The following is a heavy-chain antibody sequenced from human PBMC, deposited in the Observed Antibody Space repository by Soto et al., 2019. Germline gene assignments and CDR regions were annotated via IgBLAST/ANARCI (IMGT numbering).Heavy chain of an antibody. J-gene: IGHJ5*02. CDR3: ARATRTTWFDP. CDR1: GGSVSSGGYY. Sequence: SETLSLTCTVSGGSVSSGGYYWTWIRQHPGKGLEWIGYIYYSGNTYYNSSPKGRVSISVDTSKNQFSLDLSSVTAADTAVYYCARATRTTWFDPWGQGTLVTVSS. D-gene: IGHD4-17*01. CDR2: IYYSGNT. V-gene: IGHV4-31*03.